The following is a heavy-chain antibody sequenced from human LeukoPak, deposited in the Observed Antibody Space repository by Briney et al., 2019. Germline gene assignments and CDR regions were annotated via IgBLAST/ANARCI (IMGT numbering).Heavy chain of an antibody. J-gene: IGHJ5*02. CDR3: ARFYGSGSLNWFDP. D-gene: IGHD3-10*01. Sequence: SETLSLTCTVSGYSISSGYYWGWIRQPPGKGLEWIGSIYHSGSTNYNPSLKSRVTISVDTSKNQFSLKLSSVTAADTAVYYCARFYGSGSLNWFDPWGQGTLVTVSS. CDR1: GYSISSGYY. V-gene: IGHV4-38-2*02. CDR2: IYHSGST.